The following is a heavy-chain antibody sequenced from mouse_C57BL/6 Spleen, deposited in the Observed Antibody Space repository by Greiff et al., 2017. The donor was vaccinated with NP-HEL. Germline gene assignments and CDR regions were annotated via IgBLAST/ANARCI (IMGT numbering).Heavy chain of an antibody. J-gene: IGHJ4*01. CDR2: IWTGGGT. CDR1: GFSLTSYA. D-gene: IGHD2-5*01. V-gene: IGHV2-9-1*01. CDR3: ARAYYSNSEGYYYAMDY. Sequence: VKLMESGPGLVAPSQSLSITCTVSGFSLTSYAISWVRQPPGKGLEWLGVIWTGGGTNYNSALKSRLSISKDNSKSQVFLKMNSLQTDDTARYYCARAYYSNSEGYYYAMDYWGQGTSVTVSS.